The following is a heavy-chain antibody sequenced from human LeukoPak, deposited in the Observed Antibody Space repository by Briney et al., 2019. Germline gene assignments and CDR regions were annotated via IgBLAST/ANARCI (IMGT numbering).Heavy chain of an antibody. CDR2: ISAYNGNT. J-gene: IGHJ4*02. D-gene: IGHD3-3*01. Sequence: GASVKVSCNASGYTFTSYGISWVRQAPGQGLEWMGWISAYNGNTNYAQKLQGRVTMTTDTSTSTAYMELRSLRSDDTAVYYCARPYYDFWSGYWYYFDYWGQGTLVTVSS. CDR1: GYTFTSYG. V-gene: IGHV1-18*01. CDR3: ARPYYDFWSGYWYYFDY.